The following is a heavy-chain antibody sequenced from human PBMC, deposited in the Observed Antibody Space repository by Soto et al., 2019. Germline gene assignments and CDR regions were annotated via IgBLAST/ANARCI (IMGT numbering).Heavy chain of an antibody. CDR2: IYPGDSDT. CDR3: ARHAGYCSSTSCPNPNYYYYGMDV. V-gene: IGHV5-51*01. Sequence: GESLKISCKGSGYSFTSYWIGWVRQMPGKGLEWMGIIYPGDSDTRYSPSFQGQVTISADKSINTAYLQWSSLKASDTAMYYCARHAGYCSSTSCPNPNYYYYGMDVWRQGTTVTVSS. CDR1: GYSFTSYW. J-gene: IGHJ6*02. D-gene: IGHD2-2*01.